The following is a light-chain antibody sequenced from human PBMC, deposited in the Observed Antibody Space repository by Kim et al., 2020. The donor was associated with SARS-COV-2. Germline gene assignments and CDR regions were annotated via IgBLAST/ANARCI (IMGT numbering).Light chain of an antibody. CDR3: CTRDSSAKDYV. CDR1: SLRKSY. Sequence: SSELTQDPFVSVALGQTVKITCQGDSLRKSYASWYQQKPGQAPILVMSDENTRPSGIPDRFSGSSSGSTASLTITGAQAEDEADYYCCTRDSSAKDYVFGTGTKVTVL. J-gene: IGLJ1*01. CDR2: DEN. V-gene: IGLV3-19*01.